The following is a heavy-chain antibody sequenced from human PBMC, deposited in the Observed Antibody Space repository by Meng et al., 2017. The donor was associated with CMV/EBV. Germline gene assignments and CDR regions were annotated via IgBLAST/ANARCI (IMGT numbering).Heavy chain of an antibody. D-gene: IGHD6-6*01. CDR3: ASSSSAGYYYYYGMDV. J-gene: IGHJ6*02. V-gene: IGHV1-8*01. CDR1: GYTFTSYD. CDR2: MNPNSGNT. Sequence: ASAKVSCKASGYTFTSYDINWVRQATGQGLEWMGWMNPNSGNTGYAQKFQGRVTMTRNTSISTAYMELSSLRSEDTAVYYCASSSSAGYYYYYGMDVWGQGTTVTVSS.